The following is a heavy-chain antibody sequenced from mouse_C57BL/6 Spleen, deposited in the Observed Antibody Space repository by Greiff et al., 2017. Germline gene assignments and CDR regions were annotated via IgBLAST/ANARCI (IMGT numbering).Heavy chain of an antibody. V-gene: IGHV1-78*01. Sequence: VQLQQPDAELVKPGASVKISCKVSGYTFTDHTIHWMKQRPEQGLEWIGYIYPRDGSTKYNEKFKGKATLTADKSSSTAYMQLNSLTSEYSAVYFCARGGQLRPSWFAYWGQGTLVTVSA. J-gene: IGHJ3*01. CDR1: GYTFTDHT. CDR3: ARGGQLRPSWFAY. D-gene: IGHD3-2*02. CDR2: IYPRDGST.